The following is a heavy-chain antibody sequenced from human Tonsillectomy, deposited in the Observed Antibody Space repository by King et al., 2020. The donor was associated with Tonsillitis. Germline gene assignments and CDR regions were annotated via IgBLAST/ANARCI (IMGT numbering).Heavy chain of an antibody. CDR1: GFTFRSYA. D-gene: IGHD6-19*01. Sequence: VQLVESGGGVVQPGRSLRVSCAASGFTFRSYAMHWVRQAPGKGLEWVAVISYDGSKEYYADSVKGRFTISRDSSKNTVYLQMNSLRDEDTAVYYCARELYGSGWSSFDSWGQGSLVTVSS. CDR3: ARELYGSGWSSFDS. V-gene: IGHV3-30*01. J-gene: IGHJ4*02. CDR2: ISYDGSKE.